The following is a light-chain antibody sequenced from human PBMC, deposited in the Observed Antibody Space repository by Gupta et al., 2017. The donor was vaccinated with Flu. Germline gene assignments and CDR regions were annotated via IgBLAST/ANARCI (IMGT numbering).Light chain of an antibody. Sequence: YLSWLQQRPGQPPRLLIYKISNRCSGVPDRFSGSGAGTDFTLKISRVEAEDVGVYYCRQAEQIPWTFGQGTKVEIK. CDR3: RQAEQIPWT. CDR1: Y. J-gene: IGKJ1*01. CDR2: KIS. V-gene: IGKV2-24*01.